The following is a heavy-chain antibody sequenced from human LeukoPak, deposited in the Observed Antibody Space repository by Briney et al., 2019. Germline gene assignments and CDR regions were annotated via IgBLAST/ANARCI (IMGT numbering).Heavy chain of an antibody. Sequence: SETLSLTCAVYNGSFTESFSSYYWTWIRQSPGKALEWIGEITHSGSDNYNPSLRSRVTLSVDTSKKQFSLQLRSVTAADTAIYYCVGPVYSNTGRPGDSRGQGTLVTVSS. CDR2: ITHSGSD. J-gene: IGHJ4*02. CDR3: VGPVYSNTGRPGDS. CDR1: NGSFTESFSSYY. D-gene: IGHD6-13*01. V-gene: IGHV4-34*01.